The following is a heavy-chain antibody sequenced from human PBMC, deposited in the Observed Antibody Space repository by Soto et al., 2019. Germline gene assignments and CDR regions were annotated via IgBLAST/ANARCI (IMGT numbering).Heavy chain of an antibody. Sequence: PGGSLRLSCVASGFTFSSYAMSWVRQAPGKGLEWVSVFSVSGGNTYYADSVKGRFTISRDNAKNSLNLQMNSLRAEDTAVYYCARVTDYYESSGYFDYWGQGTLVTVSS. CDR1: GFTFSSYA. V-gene: IGHV3-23*01. CDR3: ARVTDYYESSGYFDY. J-gene: IGHJ4*02. D-gene: IGHD3-22*01. CDR2: FSVSGGNT.